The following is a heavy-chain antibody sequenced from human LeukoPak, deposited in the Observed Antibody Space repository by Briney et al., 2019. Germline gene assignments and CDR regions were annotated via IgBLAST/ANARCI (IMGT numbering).Heavy chain of an antibody. CDR3: AISSHPARYYFDY. Sequence: SETLSLTCTVSGGSISSYYWSWIRQPPGKGLEWIGCIYYSGSTNYNPSLKSRVTISVDTSKNQFSLKLSSVTAADTAVYYCAISSHPARYYFDYWGQGTLVTVSS. D-gene: IGHD6-6*01. CDR1: GGSISSYY. V-gene: IGHV4-59*01. CDR2: IYYSGST. J-gene: IGHJ4*02.